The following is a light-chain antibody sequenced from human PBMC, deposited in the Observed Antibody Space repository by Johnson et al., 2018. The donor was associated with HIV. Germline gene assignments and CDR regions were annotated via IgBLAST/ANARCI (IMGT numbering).Light chain of an antibody. V-gene: IGLV1-51*02. CDR3: GTWDSNLGVDFV. CDR2: EDD. J-gene: IGLJ1*01. Sequence: QSVLTQPPSVSAAPGQKVTISCSGSSSNIGKNHVSWYQQFPGTAPKLLVYEDDKRPSDIPDRFSASKSGTSATLGITGLQPGDEADYYCGTWDSNLGVDFVFGTGTKVTVL. CDR1: SSNIGKNH.